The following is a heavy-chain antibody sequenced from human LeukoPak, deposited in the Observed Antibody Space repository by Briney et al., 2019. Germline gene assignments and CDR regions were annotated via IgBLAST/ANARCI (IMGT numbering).Heavy chain of an antibody. CDR2: IYYSGST. CDR3: VRAPDSYYYYGMDV. Sequence: SQTLSLTCTVSGGSISSGGYYWSWIRQHPGKGLEWIGYIYYSGSTYYNPSLKSRVTISVDTSKNQFSLKLSSVTAADTAVYYCVRAPDSYYYYGMDVWGQGTTVTVSS. J-gene: IGHJ6*02. D-gene: IGHD3-22*01. CDR1: GGSISSGGYY. V-gene: IGHV4-31*03.